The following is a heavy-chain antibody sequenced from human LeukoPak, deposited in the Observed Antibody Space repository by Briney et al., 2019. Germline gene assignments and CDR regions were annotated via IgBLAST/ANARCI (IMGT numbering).Heavy chain of an antibody. CDR1: GFRFDDYA. V-gene: IGHV3-9*01. CDR3: ARTYYYGSGSYLDY. CDR2: ISWNSGTL. D-gene: IGHD3-10*01. J-gene: IGHJ4*02. Sequence: GGSLRLSCAASGFRFDDYAMHWVRQAPGKGLEWVSGISWNSGTLAYADSVKGRFTISRDNAKNSLYLQMNSLRAEDTALYYCARTYYYGSGSYLDYWGQGTLVTVSS.